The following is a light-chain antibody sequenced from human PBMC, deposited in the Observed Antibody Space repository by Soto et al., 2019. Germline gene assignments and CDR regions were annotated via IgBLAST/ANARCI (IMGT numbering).Light chain of an antibody. CDR1: QSVSSD. CDR2: DAS. CDR3: QERSNWPFLT. Sequence: EIVFTQSPATLSLSPGERATLSCRASQSVSSDLAWYQQKPGQAPRLLIYDASNRATGIPARFSGSGSGTDFTLTISSLEPEDFAVYYCQERSNWPFLTFGGGTQVEIK. V-gene: IGKV3-11*01. J-gene: IGKJ4*01.